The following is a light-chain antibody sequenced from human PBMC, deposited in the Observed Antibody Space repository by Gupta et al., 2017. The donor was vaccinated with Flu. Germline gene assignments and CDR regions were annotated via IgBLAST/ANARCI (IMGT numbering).Light chain of an antibody. V-gene: IGKV4-1*01. CDR3: QQYYSTPPVT. CDR1: QSVLYSSNNKNY. CDR2: WAS. Sequence: KSSQSVLYSSNNKNYLAWYQQKPGQPPKLLIYWASTRESGVPDRFSGSGSGTDFTLTISSLQAEDVAVYYCQQYYSTPPVTFGGGTKVEIK. J-gene: IGKJ4*01.